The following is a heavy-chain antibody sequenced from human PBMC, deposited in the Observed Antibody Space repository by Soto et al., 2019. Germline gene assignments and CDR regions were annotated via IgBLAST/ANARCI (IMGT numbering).Heavy chain of an antibody. CDR2: VSPSGTT. J-gene: IGHJ6*02. V-gene: IGHV4-31*03. Sequence: QVQLQESGPGLVKPPQTLSLTCTVSGDSISVGYYWSWIRQHPGKGLEWIGYVSPSGTTYYNPSLKSRVSISTDTSKNQFSLEVSSVTAADTAVYYCARDRGSYGMDVWGQGTTVTVSS. CDR3: ARDRGSYGMDV. CDR1: GDSISVGYY.